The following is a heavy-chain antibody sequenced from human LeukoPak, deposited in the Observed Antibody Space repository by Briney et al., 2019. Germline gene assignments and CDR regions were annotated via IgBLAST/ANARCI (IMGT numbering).Heavy chain of an antibody. V-gene: IGHV4-4*07. CDR3: ARHLTMVRGMDV. J-gene: IGHJ6*02. D-gene: IGHD3-10*01. Sequence: PSETLSLTCSVSGGSVSSYYWSWIRQPAGKGLEWIGHIYNNESTNCNPSLKSRVAMSVGTSKNQFSLKVSSVTAADTAVYYCARHLTMVRGMDVWGQGTTVTVSS. CDR2: IYNNEST. CDR1: GGSVSSYY.